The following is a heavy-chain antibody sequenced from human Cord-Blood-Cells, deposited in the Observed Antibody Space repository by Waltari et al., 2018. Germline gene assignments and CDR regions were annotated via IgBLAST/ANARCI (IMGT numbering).Heavy chain of an antibody. CDR2: IDHSGST. CDR3: ARVRVGTMVRGVIPYFDY. V-gene: IGHV4-38-2*02. J-gene: IGHJ4*02. Sequence: QVQLQESGPGLVKPSETLSLTCTVSGYSISSGYYWGWIRQPPGKGLEWIGSIDHSGSTYYNPSLKSRVTISVDTSKNQFSLKLSSVTAADTAVYYCARVRVGTMVRGVIPYFDYWGQGTLVTVSS. D-gene: IGHD3-10*01. CDR1: GYSISSGYY.